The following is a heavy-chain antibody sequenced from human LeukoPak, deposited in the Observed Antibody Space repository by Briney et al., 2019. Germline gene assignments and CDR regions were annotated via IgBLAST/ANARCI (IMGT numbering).Heavy chain of an antibody. Sequence: GGSLRLSCVTSGFPLSTYGVHWVRQAPGSGLEWLAYIHYDGYTTNYADSVKGRFTISRENSKNTLHLQMNSLRTEDTAVYYCAKDVAYTLDYWGQGTLVTVSS. J-gene: IGHJ4*02. CDR2: IHYDGYTT. CDR3: AKDVAYTLDY. D-gene: IGHD3-16*01. V-gene: IGHV3-30*02. CDR1: GFPLSTYG.